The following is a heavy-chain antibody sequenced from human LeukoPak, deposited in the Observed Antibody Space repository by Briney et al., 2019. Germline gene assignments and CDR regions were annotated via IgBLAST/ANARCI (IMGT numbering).Heavy chain of an antibody. V-gene: IGHV1-18*01. CDR2: ISVYSGNT. D-gene: IGHD3-22*01. J-gene: IGHJ4*02. Sequence: ASVKVSCKASGYTFTNYAISWVRQAPGQGLEWMGWISVYSGNTKSAQKFQGRITMTTDTSTSTAYMELRSLRSDDTAVYYCAREGDSSGYFFRPDYWGQGTLVTVSS. CDR1: GYTFTNYA. CDR3: AREGDSSGYFFRPDY.